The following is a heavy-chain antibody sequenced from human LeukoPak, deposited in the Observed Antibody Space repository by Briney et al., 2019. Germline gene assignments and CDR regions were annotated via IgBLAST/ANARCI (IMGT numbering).Heavy chain of an antibody. J-gene: IGHJ4*02. Sequence: PAETVSLLCTVSGGSFISYYWRWIRQPPGEGLEWIGYVYTSGSTNYKPSLKSRVTISVDTSKNQFSLKLSSVTAADTAVYYCARLLTVSQFDCWGQGSLVTVSS. CDR1: GGSFISYY. CDR3: ARLLTVSQFDC. V-gene: IGHV4-4*09. CDR2: VYTSGST. D-gene: IGHD7-27*01.